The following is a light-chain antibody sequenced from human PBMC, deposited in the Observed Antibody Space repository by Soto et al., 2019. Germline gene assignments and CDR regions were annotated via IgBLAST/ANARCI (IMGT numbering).Light chain of an antibody. V-gene: IGKV1-39*01. Sequence: DIQVTQSPSSLSASVGDRVTITCRASQSISSYLSWYQQKPGNAPKLLIYAASSLQSGVPSRFSGSGSGTDFTLTISSLQPEDFATYHCQQSYSTLTFGGGTKVDIK. J-gene: IGKJ4*01. CDR3: QQSYSTLT. CDR1: QSISSY. CDR2: AAS.